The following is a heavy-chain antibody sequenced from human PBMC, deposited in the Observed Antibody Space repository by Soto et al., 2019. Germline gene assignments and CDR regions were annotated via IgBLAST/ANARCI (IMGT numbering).Heavy chain of an antibody. Sequence: NPSETLSLTCAVSGGSISSGCYSWSWIRQPPGKGLEWIGYIYHSGSTYYNPSLKSRVTISVDRSKNQFSLKLSSVTAADTAVYYCARVPDRWGQGTLVTVSS. V-gene: IGHV4-30-2*01. CDR3: ARVPDR. CDR2: IYHSGST. D-gene: IGHD2-2*01. CDR1: GGSISSGCYS. J-gene: IGHJ5*02.